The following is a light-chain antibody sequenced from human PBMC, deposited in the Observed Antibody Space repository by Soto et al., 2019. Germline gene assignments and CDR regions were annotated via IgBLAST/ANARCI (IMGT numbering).Light chain of an antibody. CDR1: SSDVGGYNY. V-gene: IGLV2-14*01. J-gene: IGLJ1*01. CDR2: EVS. Sequence: QSALTQPASVSGSPRQSITISCTGTSSDVGGYNYVSWYQQHPGKAPKLMIYEVSNRPSGVSNRFSGSKSGNTASLTISGRQAEDEADYYCSSYTSSSTRVFGTGTKLTVL. CDR3: SSYTSSSTRV.